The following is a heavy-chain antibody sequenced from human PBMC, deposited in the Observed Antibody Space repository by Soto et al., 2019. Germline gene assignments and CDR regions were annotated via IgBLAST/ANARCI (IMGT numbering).Heavy chain of an antibody. Sequence: GESLKISCKGSGYSFTSYWIGWVRQMPGKGLEWMGIIYPGDSDTRYSPSFQGQVTISADKSISTAYLQWSSLKASDTAMYYCARHGAYQLQKTILGYYYYYMDVWGKGTTVTVSS. CDR1: GYSFTSYW. D-gene: IGHD2-2*01. CDR2: IYPGDSDT. J-gene: IGHJ6*03. V-gene: IGHV5-51*01. CDR3: ARHGAYQLQKTILGYYYYYMDV.